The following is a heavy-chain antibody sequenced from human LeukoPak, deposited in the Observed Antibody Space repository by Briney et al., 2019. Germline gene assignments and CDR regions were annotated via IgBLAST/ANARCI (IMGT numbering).Heavy chain of an antibody. CDR1: GFTVSSNY. D-gene: IGHD4-11*01. V-gene: IGHV3-66*02. CDR3: ARDVSVDYSNYYFDY. Sequence: GGSLRLSCAASGFTVSSNYMSWVRQAPGKGLEWVSVIYSGGSTYYADSVKGRFTVSRDNSKNTLYLQMNSLRAEDTAVYYCARDVSVDYSNYYFDYWGQGTLVTVSS. J-gene: IGHJ4*02. CDR2: IYSGGST.